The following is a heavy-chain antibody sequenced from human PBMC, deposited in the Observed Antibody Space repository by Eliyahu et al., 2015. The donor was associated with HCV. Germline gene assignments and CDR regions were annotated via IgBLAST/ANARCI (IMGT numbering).Heavy chain of an antibody. CDR2: ISGSGGST. D-gene: IGHD6-19*01. CDR1: GFTFSSYA. V-gene: IGHV3-23*01. J-gene: IGHJ4*02. CDR3: AKAVAGIDY. Sequence: ELQLLESGGGLVQPGGSLRLSCAASGFTFSSYALXWVRQXPGKGLGWVSAISGSGGSTYYADSVKGRFTISRDNSKNTLYLQMNSLRAEDTAVYYCAKAVAGIDYWGQGTLVTVSS.